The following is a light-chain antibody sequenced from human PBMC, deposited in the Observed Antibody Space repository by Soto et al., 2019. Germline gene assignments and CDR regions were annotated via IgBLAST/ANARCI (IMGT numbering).Light chain of an antibody. J-gene: IGKJ5*01. CDR2: GAS. V-gene: IGKV3-15*01. Sequence: EIVMTQSPATLSVSPGERATLSCRASQSLSSNLAWYQQKPGQAPRLLIYGASTRATGIPARFSGSGSGTEFTLTISSLQSEDFAVYYCQQYNKWPPITFGQGTRLEMK. CDR1: QSLSSN. CDR3: QQYNKWPPIT.